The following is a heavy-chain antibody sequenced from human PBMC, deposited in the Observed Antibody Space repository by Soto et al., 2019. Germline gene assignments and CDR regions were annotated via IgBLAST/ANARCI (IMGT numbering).Heavy chain of an antibody. D-gene: IGHD5-12*01. J-gene: IGHJ6*03. Sequence: SVKVSCKASGGTFSSYTISWVRQAPGQGLEWMGRIIPILGIANYAQKFQGRVTITADKSTSTAYMELSSLRSEDAAVYDCARGVGYSYMDVWGKGTTVTVSS. V-gene: IGHV1-69*02. CDR2: IIPILGIA. CDR3: ARGVGYSYMDV. CDR1: GGTFSSYT.